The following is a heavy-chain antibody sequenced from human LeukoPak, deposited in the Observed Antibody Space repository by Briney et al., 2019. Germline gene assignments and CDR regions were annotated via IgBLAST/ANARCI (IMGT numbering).Heavy chain of an antibody. CDR1: GFTFSSYS. V-gene: IGHV3-48*04. D-gene: IGHD3-10*01. CDR3: ARDFYYGSGRYDY. J-gene: IGHJ4*02. Sequence: GGSLRLSCAASGFTFSSYSMNWVRQAPGKGLEWVSSISSSGSTIYYADSVKGRFTISRDNAKNSLYLQMNSLRAEDTAVYYCARDFYYGSGRYDYWGQGTLVTVSS. CDR2: ISSSGSTI.